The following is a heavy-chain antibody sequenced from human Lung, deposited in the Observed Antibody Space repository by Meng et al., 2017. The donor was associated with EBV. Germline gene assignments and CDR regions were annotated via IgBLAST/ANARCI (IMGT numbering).Heavy chain of an antibody. CDR3: ARDRGYLYPSDF. D-gene: IGHD5-18*01. Sequence: QGQLQESGPVLVKPSQTLSLTCTVSGDSIGNGYFWSWNRQPPGKGLEWIGYIYNVGATYYNPSLRSRVSISVDMSMTRFSLKLTSVTAADTAMYYCARDRGYLYPSDFWGRGTLVTVSS. V-gene: IGHV4-30-4*01. CDR1: GDSIGNGYF. J-gene: IGHJ4*02. CDR2: IYNVGAT.